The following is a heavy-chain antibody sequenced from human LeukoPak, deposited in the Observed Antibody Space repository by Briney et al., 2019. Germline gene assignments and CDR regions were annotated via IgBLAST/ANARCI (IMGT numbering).Heavy chain of an antibody. Sequence: PGGSLRLSCAASGFTFSGYWMTWVRQAPGKGLVWVANIKQDGGEKNYVDSVKGRFTISRDNAKNSLYLQMNSLRVEDTAVYYCARERSGWYERWLDYWGQGTLVTVSS. J-gene: IGHJ4*02. V-gene: IGHV3-7*01. CDR3: ARERSGWYERWLDY. CDR1: GFTFSGYW. D-gene: IGHD6-19*01. CDR2: IKQDGGEK.